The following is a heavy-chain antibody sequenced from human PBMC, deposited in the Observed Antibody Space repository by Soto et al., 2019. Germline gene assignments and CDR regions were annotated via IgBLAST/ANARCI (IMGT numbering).Heavy chain of an antibody. J-gene: IGHJ6*02. Sequence: GGSLRLSCAASGFTFSSYAMSWVRQAPGKGLEWVSVISGSGDYTYYVDSVKGRFTISRDNSENTMHLQMNSLRAEDTDVYYCAKYGSPRTEYYYCGMDVWGQGTTVTVSS. CDR1: GFTFSSYA. CDR3: AKYGSPRTEYYYCGMDV. D-gene: IGHD6-13*01. CDR2: ISGSGDYT. V-gene: IGHV3-23*01.